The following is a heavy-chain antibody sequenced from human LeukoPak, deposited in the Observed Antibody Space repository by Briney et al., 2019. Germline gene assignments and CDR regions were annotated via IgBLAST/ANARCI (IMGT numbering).Heavy chain of an antibody. CDR1: GDSVSSNSAA. D-gene: IGHD6-13*01. J-gene: IGHJ5*02. Sequence: SQTLSLTCAISGDSVSSNSAAWNWITQSPSRGLDWLGRTYYRSKLYNDYAVSVKSRITINPDKSKKKSSQQLNSVTPEDTAVYYCGRDVFGARIEAAGTGFDPWGQGTLVTVSS. CDR2: TYYRSKLYN. V-gene: IGHV6-1*01. CDR3: GRDVFGARIEAAGTGFDP.